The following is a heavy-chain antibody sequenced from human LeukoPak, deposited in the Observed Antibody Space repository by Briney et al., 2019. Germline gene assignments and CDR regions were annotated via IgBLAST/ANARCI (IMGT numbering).Heavy chain of an antibody. CDR2: ISGSGGST. D-gene: IGHD6-19*01. V-gene: IGHV3-23*01. J-gene: IGHJ5*02. CDR3: AEIIAVAGTGWFDP. Sequence: GGSLRLSCAASGFTFSSYAMSWVRQAPGKGLEWVSAISGSGGSTYYADSVKGRFTISRDNSKNTLHLQMNSLRAEDTAVYYCAEIIAVAGTGWFDPWGQGTLVTVSS. CDR1: GFTFSSYA.